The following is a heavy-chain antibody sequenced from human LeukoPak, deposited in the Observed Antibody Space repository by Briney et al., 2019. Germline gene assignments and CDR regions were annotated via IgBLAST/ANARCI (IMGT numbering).Heavy chain of an antibody. CDR1: GYTFTSYY. CDR3: ARMYSSSWYDY. CDR2: ISAYNGNT. Sequence: ASVKVSCKASGYTFTSYYMHWVRQAPGQGLEWMGWISAYNGNTNYAQKLQGRVTMTTDTSTSTAYMELRSLRSDDTAVYYCARMYSSSWYDYWGQGTLVAVSS. J-gene: IGHJ4*02. D-gene: IGHD6-13*01. V-gene: IGHV1-18*04.